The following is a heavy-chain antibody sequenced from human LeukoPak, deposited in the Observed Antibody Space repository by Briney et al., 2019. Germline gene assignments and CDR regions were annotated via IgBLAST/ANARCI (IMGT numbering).Heavy chain of an antibody. J-gene: IGHJ4*02. Sequence: GGSLRLSCAASGFTFSNYAMNWVRQAPGKGLEWVSSISSSSSYIYYADSVKGRFTISRDNAKNSLYLQMNGLRAEDTAVYYCARDSATVPDYWGQGTLVTVSS. D-gene: IGHD4-17*01. CDR1: GFTFSNYA. V-gene: IGHV3-21*01. CDR3: ARDSATVPDY. CDR2: ISSSSSYI.